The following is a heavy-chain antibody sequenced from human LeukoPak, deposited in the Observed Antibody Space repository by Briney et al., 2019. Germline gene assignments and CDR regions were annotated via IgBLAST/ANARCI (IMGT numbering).Heavy chain of an antibody. Sequence: GGSLRLSCAASGFTFSSYWMHWVHQAPGKGLVWVSRISSDGSSTSYADSVKGRFTIFRDNAKNTLYLQMNSLGAEDTAVYYCARALPPSVNTPWKWGQGTQVTVSS. D-gene: IGHD1-1*01. CDR2: ISSDGSST. V-gene: IGHV3-74*01. CDR3: ARALPPSVNTPWK. CDR1: GFTFSSYW. J-gene: IGHJ4*02.